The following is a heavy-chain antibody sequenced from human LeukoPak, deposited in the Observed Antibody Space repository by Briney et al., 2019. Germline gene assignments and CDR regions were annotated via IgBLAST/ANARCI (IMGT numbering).Heavy chain of an antibody. CDR3: ASITMARGVMIYYYGMDV. CDR1: GFTFSSYW. Sequence: GGSLRLSCAASGFTFSSYWMHWVRHAPGKGLGWVARINSDGSSTTYADSVKGRFTISRDNAKNTLYLQMNSLRAEDTAVYYCASITMARGVMIYYYGMDVGGQGTTFTVS. CDR2: INSDGSST. V-gene: IGHV3-74*01. J-gene: IGHJ6*02. D-gene: IGHD3-10*01.